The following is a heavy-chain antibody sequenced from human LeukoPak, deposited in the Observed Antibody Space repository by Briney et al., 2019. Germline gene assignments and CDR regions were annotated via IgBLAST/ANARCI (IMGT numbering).Heavy chain of an antibody. J-gene: IGHJ4*02. CDR1: GYTFTSYA. V-gene: IGHV1-3*01. D-gene: IGHD5-18*01. CDR2: INAGNGNT. CDR3: ARDPGYSYGR. Sequence: ASVKVSCKASGYTFTSYAMHWVRQAPGQRLEWMGWINAGNGNTKYSQKFQGRVTMTRDTSISTAYMELSRLRSDDTAVYYCARDPGYSYGRWGQGTLVTVSS.